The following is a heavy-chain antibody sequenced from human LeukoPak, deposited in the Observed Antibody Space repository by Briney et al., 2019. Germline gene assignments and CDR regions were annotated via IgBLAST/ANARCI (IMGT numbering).Heavy chain of an antibody. J-gene: IGHJ4*02. CDR3: ARGRPVDY. V-gene: IGHV3-48*01. Sequence: PGGSLRLSCAASGFTFSTHNMNWVRQAPGKGLEWVSYISSSSSSIYYADSLKGRFTISRDNAKNSLYPQMNSLRVEDTAVYYCARGRPVDYWGQGTLVTVSS. CDR1: GFTFSTHN. CDR2: ISSSSSSI.